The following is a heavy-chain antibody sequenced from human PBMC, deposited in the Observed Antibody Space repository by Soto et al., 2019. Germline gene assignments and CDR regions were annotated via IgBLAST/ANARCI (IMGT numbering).Heavy chain of an antibody. CDR2: IYYNGNT. CDR1: GGSISSGGYY. D-gene: IGHD2-15*01. J-gene: IGHJ5*02. CDR3: ARCSLVVIPVPGFDT. V-gene: IGHV4-31*03. Sequence: TLSLTCTVSGGSISSGGYYWSWIRQHPGRGLEWIGYIYYNGNTYYNPSLKSRVTVSVDTSKNQFSLNVRSVTAADTTVYYCARCSLVVIPVPGFDTWGQGTLVTVSS.